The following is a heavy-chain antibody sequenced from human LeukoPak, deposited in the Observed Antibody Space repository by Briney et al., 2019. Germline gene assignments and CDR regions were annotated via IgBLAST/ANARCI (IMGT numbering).Heavy chain of an antibody. CDR1: GYTFPNHW. CDR2: IYPCDSDT. D-gene: IGHD3-16*01. V-gene: IGHV5-51*01. J-gene: IGHJ4*02. Sequence: GESLKISCKASGYTFPNHWIGWVRQMPGKGLEWMGIIYPCDSDTRYSPSFRGQVTISADKSIGTPYLQWRSLKASDTAIYYCARSKGEDCWGQGTLVTVSS. CDR3: ARSKGEDC.